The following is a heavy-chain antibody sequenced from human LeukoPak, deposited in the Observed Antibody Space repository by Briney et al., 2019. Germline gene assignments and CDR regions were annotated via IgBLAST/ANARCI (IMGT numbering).Heavy chain of an antibody. CDR3: ARDWPDSSGYPRGMDV. CDR2: ISYDGSNK. CDR1: GFTFGSYA. V-gene: IGHV3-30-3*01. J-gene: IGHJ6*02. D-gene: IGHD3-22*01. Sequence: GGSLRLSCAASGFTFGSYAMHWVRQAPGKGLEWVAVISYDGSNKYYADSVKGRFTISRDNSKNTLYLQMNSLRAEDTAVYYCARDWPDSSGYPRGMDVWGQGTTVTVSS.